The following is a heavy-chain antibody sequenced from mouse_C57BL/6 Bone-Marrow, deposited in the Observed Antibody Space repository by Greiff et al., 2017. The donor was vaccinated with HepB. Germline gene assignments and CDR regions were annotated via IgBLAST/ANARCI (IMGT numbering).Heavy chain of an antibody. CDR2: INPSTGGT. V-gene: IGHV1-42*01. CDR1: GYSFTGYY. CDR3: ARGELGEFAY. D-gene: IGHD4-1*01. J-gene: IGHJ3*01. Sequence: VQLQQSGPELVKPGASVKISCKASGYSFTGYYMNWVKQSPEKSLEWIGEINPSTGGTTYNQKFKAKATLTVDKSSSTAYMQLKSLTSEDSAVYYCARGELGEFAYWGQGTLVTVSA.